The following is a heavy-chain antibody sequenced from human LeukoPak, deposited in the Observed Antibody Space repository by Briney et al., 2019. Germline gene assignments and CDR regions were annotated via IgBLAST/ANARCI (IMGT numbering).Heavy chain of an antibody. Sequence: GRSLRLSCAATGFTXXXXXXHWVRQAPGXXXXXXXXXXXDGSNKYYADSVKGRFTISRDNSKNTLYLQMNSLRAEDTAVYYCAKDRGCYDSNPRYYFDYWGQGTLVTVSS. J-gene: IGHJ4*02. V-gene: IGHV3-30*18. CDR3: AKDRGCYDSNPRYYFDY. CDR1: GFTXXXXX. CDR2: XXXDGSNK. D-gene: IGHD3-22*01.